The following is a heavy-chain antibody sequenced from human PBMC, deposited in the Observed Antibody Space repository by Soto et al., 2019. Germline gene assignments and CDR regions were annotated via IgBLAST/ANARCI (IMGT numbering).Heavy chain of an antibody. CDR3: ARQGPMVRGVKANYYYGMDV. CDR2: IYYSGST. V-gene: IGHV4-39*01. D-gene: IGHD3-10*01. CDR1: GGSISSSSYY. Sequence: XGTLSLTFTVSGGSISSSSYYGGGIRQPPGKGLEWIGSIYYSGSTYYNPSLKSRVTISVDTSKNQFSLKLSSVTAADTAVYYCARQGPMVRGVKANYYYGMDVWGQGTTVTVSS. J-gene: IGHJ6*02.